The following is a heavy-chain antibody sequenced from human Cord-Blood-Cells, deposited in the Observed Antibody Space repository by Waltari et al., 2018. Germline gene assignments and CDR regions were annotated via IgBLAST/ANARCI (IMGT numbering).Heavy chain of an antibody. Sequence: QVQLVQSGAEVKKPGASVKVSCKVSGYTLTELSMHWVRQAPGKGLEWMGGFDPEDGETIYAKKFQGRVTMTEDTSTDTAYMELSSLRSEDTAVYYCATRDDFWSGYYDAFDIWGQGTMVTVSS. CDR3: ATRDDFWSGYYDAFDI. CDR2: FDPEDGET. D-gene: IGHD3-3*01. CDR1: GYTLTELS. V-gene: IGHV1-24*01. J-gene: IGHJ3*02.